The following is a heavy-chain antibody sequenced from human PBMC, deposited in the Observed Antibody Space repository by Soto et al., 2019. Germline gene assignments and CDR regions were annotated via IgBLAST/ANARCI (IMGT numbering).Heavy chain of an antibody. CDR2: VSNNNGVT. Sequence: ASVKVSCKTSGFSFVNYDFSWVRQAPGQGLEWMGWVSNNNGVTNFAEKFRGRVTLTTDRTTSTAYMELTGLTSDDTAIYFCARERLNTGWYGFDYWGQGTQVTVSS. CDR3: ARERLNTGWYGFDY. V-gene: IGHV1-18*04. CDR1: GFSFVNYD. D-gene: IGHD6-19*01. J-gene: IGHJ4*02.